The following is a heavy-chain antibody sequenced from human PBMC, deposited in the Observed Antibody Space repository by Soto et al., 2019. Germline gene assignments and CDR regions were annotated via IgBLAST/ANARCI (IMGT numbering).Heavy chain of an antibody. CDR1: GFTFSTYT. CDR3: ARETDPFSWFNPYYFDS. V-gene: IGHV3-30-3*01. CDR2: ISNDGVDK. J-gene: IGHJ4*02. D-gene: IGHD6-13*01. Sequence: QVQLVESGGGVVQPGRSLRLSCVASGFTFSTYTMYWVRQAPGKGLEWVALISNDGVDKYFADSVKGRFTISRDNSKNTLFLQMNSLRGEDTAVYFCARETDPFSWFNPYYFDSWGQGTLVTVSS.